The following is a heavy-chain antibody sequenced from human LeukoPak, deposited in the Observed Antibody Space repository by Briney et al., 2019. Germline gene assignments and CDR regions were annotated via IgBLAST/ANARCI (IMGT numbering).Heavy chain of an antibody. Sequence: GGSLRLSCAASGFTFSTYWMGWVRQAPGKGLEWVANIEEYGNEIHYVDSVKGRFTISRDNTETSLYLQMNSLRVEDTAVYYCARPSFRTGSYFDHWGQGTLVTVSS. CDR2: IEEYGNEI. J-gene: IGHJ4*02. CDR1: GFTFSTYW. CDR3: ARPSFRTGSYFDH. V-gene: IGHV3-7*01. D-gene: IGHD3/OR15-3a*01.